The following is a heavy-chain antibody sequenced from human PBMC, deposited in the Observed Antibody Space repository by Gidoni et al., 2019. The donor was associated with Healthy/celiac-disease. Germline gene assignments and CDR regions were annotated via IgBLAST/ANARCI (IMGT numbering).Heavy chain of an antibody. CDR2: INAGNGNT. CDR1: GYTFTSYA. J-gene: IGHJ6*02. V-gene: IGHV1-3*01. CDR3: ARDLLRGAYYYGMDV. Sequence: QVQLVQSGAEVKKPGASVKVSCKASGYTFTSYAMHWVRQAPGQRLEWMGWINAGNGNTKYSQKFQGRVTITRDTSASTAYMELSSLRSEDTAVYYCARDLLRGAYYYGMDVWGQGTTVTVSS. D-gene: IGHD3-10*01.